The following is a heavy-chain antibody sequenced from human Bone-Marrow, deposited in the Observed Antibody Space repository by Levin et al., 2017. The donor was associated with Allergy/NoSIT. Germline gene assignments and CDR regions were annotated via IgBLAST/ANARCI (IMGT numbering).Heavy chain of an antibody. CDR3: AKDRVVFDYIWGSSPPAASLRRLVHDY. Sequence: TGGSLRLSCAASGFTFSSYAMSWVRQAPGKGLEWVSAISGSGGSTYYADSVKGRFTISRDNSKNTLYLQMNSLRAEDTAVYYCAKDRVVFDYIWGSSPPAASLRRLVHDYWGQGTLVTVSS. J-gene: IGHJ4*02. V-gene: IGHV3-23*01. CDR1: GFTFSSYA. D-gene: IGHD3-16*01. CDR2: ISGSGGST.